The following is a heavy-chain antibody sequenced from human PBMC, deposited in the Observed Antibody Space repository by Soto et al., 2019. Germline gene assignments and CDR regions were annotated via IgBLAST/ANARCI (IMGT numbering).Heavy chain of an antibody. CDR1: GYTFTSYY. D-gene: IGHD2-15*01. V-gene: IGHV1-46*01. Sequence: ASVKVSCKASGYTFTSYYMHWVRQAPGQGLEWMGIINPSGGSTSYAQKFQGRVTMTRDTPTSTVYMELSSLRSEDTAVYYCARGGLPSPRADYFDYWGQGTLVTVSS. CDR3: ARGGLPSPRADYFDY. J-gene: IGHJ4*02. CDR2: INPSGGST.